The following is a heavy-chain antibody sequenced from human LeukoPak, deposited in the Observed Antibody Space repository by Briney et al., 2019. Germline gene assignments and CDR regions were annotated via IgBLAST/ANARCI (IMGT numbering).Heavy chain of an antibody. CDR3: ARVQHGGYSYGSYYYYYMDV. J-gene: IGHJ6*03. CDR1: GFTFSSYS. Sequence: GGSLRLSCAASGFTFSSYSMNWVRQAPGKGLEWVSSISSSSSYIYYADSVKGRFTISRDNAKNSLYLQMNSLRAEDTAVYYCARVQHGGYSYGSYYYYYMDVWGKGTTVTVSS. D-gene: IGHD5-18*01. V-gene: IGHV3-21*04. CDR2: ISSSSSYI.